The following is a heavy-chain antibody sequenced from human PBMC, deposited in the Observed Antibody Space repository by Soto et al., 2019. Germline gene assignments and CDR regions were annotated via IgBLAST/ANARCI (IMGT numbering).Heavy chain of an antibody. Sequence: EVQLLESGGGLVQPGGSLRLSCAASGFSFSSYAMVWVRQAPGKGLEWVSVISARGGSSYFADSVKGRFTISRDNCNNLLSLDMNSLRAEDTAIYFCAKGSIDYSASVDNWGQGTLVLVSS. CDR2: ISARGGSS. V-gene: IGHV3-23*01. CDR3: AKGSIDYSASVDN. J-gene: IGHJ4*02. D-gene: IGHD1-26*01. CDR1: GFSFSSYA.